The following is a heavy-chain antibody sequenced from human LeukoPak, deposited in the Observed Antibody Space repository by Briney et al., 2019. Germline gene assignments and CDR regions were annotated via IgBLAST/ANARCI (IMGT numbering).Heavy chain of an antibody. CDR2: IIPIFGTA. D-gene: IGHD3-3*01. V-gene: IGHV1-69*05. CDR3: ARSSVAISTGIKVDY. Sequence: SVKVSCKASGGTFSSYAISWVRQAPGQGLEWMGRIIPIFGTANHAQKFQGRVTITTDESTSTAYMELSSLRSEDTAVYYCARSSVAISTGIKVDYWGQGTLVTVSS. J-gene: IGHJ4*02. CDR1: GGTFSSYA.